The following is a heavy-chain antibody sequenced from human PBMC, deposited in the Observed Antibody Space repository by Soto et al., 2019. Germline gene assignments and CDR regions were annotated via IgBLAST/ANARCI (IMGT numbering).Heavy chain of an antibody. J-gene: IGHJ6*02. CDR1: GFSLTSFT. CDR3: ARGRHLAMTGIAFYYRLDV. D-gene: IGHD2-21*01. Sequence: QEHLVESGGGVVQPGKSLRLSCTASGFSLTSFTVHWVRQAPGKGLEWVTLISYDGSKKDYIDSVKGRFTISRDNFKNAVYMEIDNPRPEDTAVYFCARGRHLAMTGIAFYYRLDVWGQGTTVTVSS. CDR2: ISYDGSKK. V-gene: IGHV3-30-3*01.